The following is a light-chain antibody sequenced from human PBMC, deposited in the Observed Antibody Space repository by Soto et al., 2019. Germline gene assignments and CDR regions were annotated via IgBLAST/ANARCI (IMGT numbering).Light chain of an antibody. CDR3: AAWDDRLNGVV. CDR1: SSNIGSHT. Sequence: QSVLTQPPSASWTPGQRVTISCSGSSSNIGSHTVNWYQQLPGTAPKLLIYNNNQRPSGVPDRFSGSKSGTSASLAISGLQSEDEDDYSCAAWDDRLNGVVFGGGTRLTVL. J-gene: IGLJ3*02. V-gene: IGLV1-44*01. CDR2: NNN.